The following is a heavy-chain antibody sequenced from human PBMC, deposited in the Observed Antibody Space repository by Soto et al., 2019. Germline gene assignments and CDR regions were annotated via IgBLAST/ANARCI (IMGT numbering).Heavy chain of an antibody. CDR2: ISGSGGST. CDR1: GFTFSSHA. CDR3: AKLYSSSSGEDY. J-gene: IGHJ4*02. Sequence: EVQLLESGGGLVQPGGSLTLSCAASGFTFSSHAMSWVRQAPGKGLEWVSAISGSGGSTYYADSVKGRFTISRDNSKNTLYLQMNSLRAEDTAVYYCAKLYSSSSGEDYWGQGTLVTVSS. D-gene: IGHD6-6*01. V-gene: IGHV3-23*01.